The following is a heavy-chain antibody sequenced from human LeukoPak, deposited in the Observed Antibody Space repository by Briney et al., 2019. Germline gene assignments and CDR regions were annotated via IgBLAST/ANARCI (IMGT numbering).Heavy chain of an antibody. J-gene: IGHJ3*02. CDR3: ARDMIVESDAFDI. D-gene: IGHD3-22*01. V-gene: IGHV4-38-2*02. Sequence: PSETLSLTCTVSGYSISSGYYWGWIRQPPGKGLEWIGSIYHSGSTYYNPSLKSRVTISVDTSKNQFSLKLSSVTAADTAMYYCARDMIVESDAFDIWGQGTMVTVSS. CDR1: GYSISSGYY. CDR2: IYHSGST.